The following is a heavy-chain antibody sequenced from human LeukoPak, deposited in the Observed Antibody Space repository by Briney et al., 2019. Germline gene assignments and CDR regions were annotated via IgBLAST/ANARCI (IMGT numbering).Heavy chain of an antibody. CDR3: AKDLAVAGIRGWAFDI. V-gene: IGHV3-23*01. CDR2: ISGSGGST. CDR1: GFTFSSYA. D-gene: IGHD6-19*01. J-gene: IGHJ3*02. Sequence: TGGSLRLSCAASGFTFSSYAMSWVRQAPGKGLEWVSAISGSGGSTYYADSVKGRFTISRDNSKNTLYLQMNSLRAEDTAVYYCAKDLAVAGIRGWAFDIWGQGTMVTVSS.